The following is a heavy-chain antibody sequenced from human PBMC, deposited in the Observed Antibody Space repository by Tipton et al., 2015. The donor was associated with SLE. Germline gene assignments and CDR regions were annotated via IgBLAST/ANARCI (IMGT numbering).Heavy chain of an antibody. D-gene: IGHD3-10*01. Sequence: SLRLSCAASGFTFSSYWMHWVRQAPGKGLEWVAVISYDGSNKYYADSVKGRFTISRDKSKNTLYLQMNSLRAEDTAVYYCAKDMVPGTSYYYGMDVWGQGTTVTVSS. CDR1: GFTFSSYW. CDR2: ISYDGSNK. J-gene: IGHJ6*02. CDR3: AKDMVPGTSYYYGMDV. V-gene: IGHV3-30*18.